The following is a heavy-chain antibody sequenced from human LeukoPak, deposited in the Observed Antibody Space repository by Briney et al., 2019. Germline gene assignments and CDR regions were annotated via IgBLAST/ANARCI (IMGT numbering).Heavy chain of an antibody. Sequence: SETLSLTCTVSGGSISTYYWTWIRQPPGKGLEWIGYIYYSGSTNYNPSLKSRVTIPVDTSKNQFSLKLSSVTAADTAVYYCARAYCSGGSCYSSRGMFDPWGQGTLVTVSS. CDR3: ARAYCSGGSCYSSRGMFDP. D-gene: IGHD2-15*01. V-gene: IGHV4-59*01. J-gene: IGHJ5*02. CDR2: IYYSGST. CDR1: GGSISTYY.